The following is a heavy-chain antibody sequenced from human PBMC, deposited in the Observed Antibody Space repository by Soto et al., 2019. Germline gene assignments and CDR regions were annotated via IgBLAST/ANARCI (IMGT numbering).Heavy chain of an antibody. CDR2: INHSGST. CDR1: GGSFSGYY. V-gene: IGHV4-34*01. D-gene: IGHD6-19*01. J-gene: IGHJ3*02. CDR3: ASRIAVGDAFDI. Sequence: PSETLSLTCAVYGGSFSGYYWSWIRQPPGKGLEWIGEINHSGSTNYNPSLKSRVTISVDTSKNQFSLKLSSVTAADTAVYYCASRIAVGDAFDIWGQGTMVTVSS.